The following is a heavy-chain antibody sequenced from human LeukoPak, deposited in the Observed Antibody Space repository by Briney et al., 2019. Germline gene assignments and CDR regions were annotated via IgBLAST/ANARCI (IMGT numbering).Heavy chain of an antibody. CDR1: GFTFSSYG. V-gene: IGHV3-30*18. CDR2: ISYDGGNK. J-gene: IGHJ4*02. CDR3: AKDQFPYDSSGYPDY. Sequence: PGGSPRLSCAASGFTFSSYGMHWVRQAPGKGLEWVAVISYDGGNKYYADSVKGRFTISRDNSKNTLYLQMNSLRAEDTAVYYCAKDQFPYDSSGYPDYWGQGTLVTVSS. D-gene: IGHD3-22*01.